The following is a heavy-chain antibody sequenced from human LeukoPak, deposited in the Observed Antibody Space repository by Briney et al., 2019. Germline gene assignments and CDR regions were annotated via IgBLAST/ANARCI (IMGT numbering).Heavy chain of an antibody. CDR1: GFTFSSYA. J-gene: IGHJ4*02. V-gene: IGHV3-23*01. D-gene: IGHD5-24*01. Sequence: PGGSLRLSCAASGFTFSSYAMSWVRQAPGKGLEWVSAISGSGGSTYYADSVKGRFTISRDNSKNTLYLQMISLRAEDTAVYFCAKELSEMATISPFDYWGQGTLVTVSS. CDR3: AKELSEMATISPFDY. CDR2: ISGSGGST.